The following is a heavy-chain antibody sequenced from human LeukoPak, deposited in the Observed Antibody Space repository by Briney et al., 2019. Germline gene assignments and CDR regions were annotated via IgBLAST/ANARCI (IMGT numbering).Heavy chain of an antibody. Sequence: PGGSLRLSCAASGFTFSSYWMSWVRQAPGKGLEWVSAIGGSGSSTNYADSVKGRFTISRDNSKNTLYLQMKSLRAEDTAIYYCTIMLTDYWGQGTLVTVSS. CDR2: IGGSGSST. V-gene: IGHV3-23*01. J-gene: IGHJ4*02. D-gene: IGHD3-16*01. CDR3: TIMLTDY. CDR1: GFTFSSYW.